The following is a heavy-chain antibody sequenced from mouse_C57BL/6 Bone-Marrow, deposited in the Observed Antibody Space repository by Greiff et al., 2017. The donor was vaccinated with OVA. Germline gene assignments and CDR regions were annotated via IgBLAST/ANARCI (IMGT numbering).Heavy chain of an antibody. V-gene: IGHV7-1*01. CDR3: ARDLLGHFDY. J-gene: IGHJ2*01. CDR1: GFTFSDFY. CDR2: SRNKANDYTT. Sequence: EVNVVESGGGLVQSGRSLRLSCATSGFTFSDFYMEWVRQAPGKGLEWIAASRNKANDYTTEYSASVKGRFIVSRDTSQSILYLQMNALRAEDTAIYYCARDLLGHFDYWGQGTTLTVSS. D-gene: IGHD4-1*01.